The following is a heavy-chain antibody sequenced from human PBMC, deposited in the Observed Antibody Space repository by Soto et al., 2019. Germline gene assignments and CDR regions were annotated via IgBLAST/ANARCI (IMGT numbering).Heavy chain of an antibody. D-gene: IGHD3-10*01. V-gene: IGHV4-34*01. Sequence: SETLSLTCAVYGGSFSGYYWSWIRQPPGKGLEWIGEINHSGSTNYNPSIKSRDNISVDTSKNQFSLKLSSVTAADTAEYYCARGLWGSGSYYRLKNPLHSDYWGQGTLVTVSS. CDR3: ARGLWGSGSYYRLKNPLHSDY. J-gene: IGHJ4*02. CDR1: GGSFSGYY. CDR2: INHSGST.